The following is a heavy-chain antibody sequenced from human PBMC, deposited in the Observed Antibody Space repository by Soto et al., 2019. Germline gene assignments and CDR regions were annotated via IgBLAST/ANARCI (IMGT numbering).Heavy chain of an antibody. D-gene: IGHD3-16*01. J-gene: IGHJ6*02. CDR2: ITPIFGTA. V-gene: IGHV1-69*06. CDR1: GGTFSNHA. Sequence: SVKVSCKASGGTFSNHAISWVRQAPGQGPEWMGGITPIFGTANYAQKFQGRVTIIADTLTTTAYMELRSLTSEDTAVYYCARGDDFDYYYGVDVWGQGTTVTVPS. CDR3: ARGDDFDYYYGVDV.